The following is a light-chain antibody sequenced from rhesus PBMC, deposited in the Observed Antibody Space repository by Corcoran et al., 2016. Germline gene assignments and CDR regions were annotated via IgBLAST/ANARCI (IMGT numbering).Light chain of an antibody. V-gene: IGKV3-24*04. CDR3: QQSSIFFT. CDR1: QNIDNY. Sequence: TVVTQSPATLSLSPGERATLSCRASQNIDNYLAWYQKKPGQAPRQLIYGASSRATGIPDRFSGRGSGTDFTLTISSLEPEDVGVYYVQQSSIFFTFGPGTKLDIK. J-gene: IGKJ3*01. CDR2: GAS.